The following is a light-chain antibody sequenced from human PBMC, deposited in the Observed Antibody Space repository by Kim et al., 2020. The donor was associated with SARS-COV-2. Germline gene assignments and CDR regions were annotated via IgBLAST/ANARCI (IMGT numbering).Light chain of an antibody. CDR1: QSIGNW. CDR2: DAS. Sequence: SWSPAERAPLSCRASQSIGNWLAWYQQKSGQAPRLLIYDASNRATGIPARFSGSWSGTDFTLTISSLEPEDFAVYYCQQRRTWPLTFGGGTKLEI. V-gene: IGKV3-11*01. CDR3: QQRRTWPLT. J-gene: IGKJ4*01.